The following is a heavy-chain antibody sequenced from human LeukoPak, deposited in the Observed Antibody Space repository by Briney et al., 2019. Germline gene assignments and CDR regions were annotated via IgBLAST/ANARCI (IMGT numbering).Heavy chain of an antibody. J-gene: IGHJ5*02. CDR1: GFTFSYAW. Sequence: PGGSLRLSCAASGFTFSYAWMNWVRQAPGKGLEWVGRIKSRTDGGTTDYAAPVKGRFTISRDDSKNMLYLQINSLKTEDTAMYYCTKGIVGATTDWFDPWGQGTLDTVSS. CDR2: IKSRTDGGTT. CDR3: TKGIVGATTDWFDP. V-gene: IGHV3-15*01. D-gene: IGHD1-26*01.